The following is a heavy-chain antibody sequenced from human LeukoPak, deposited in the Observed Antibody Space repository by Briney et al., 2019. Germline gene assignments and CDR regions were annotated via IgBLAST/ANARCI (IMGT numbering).Heavy chain of an antibody. CDR3: ASRLPVNPGYSSSWSGNYFDY. J-gene: IGHJ4*02. V-gene: IGHV4-4*02. D-gene: IGHD6-13*01. CDR1: GGSISSSNW. Sequence: SETLSLTCAVSGGSISSSNWWSWVRQPPGKGLEWIGEIYHSGSTNYNPSLKSRVTISVDKSKNQFSLKLSSVTAADTAVYYCASRLPVNPGYSSSWSGNYFDYWGQGTLVTVSS. CDR2: IYHSGST.